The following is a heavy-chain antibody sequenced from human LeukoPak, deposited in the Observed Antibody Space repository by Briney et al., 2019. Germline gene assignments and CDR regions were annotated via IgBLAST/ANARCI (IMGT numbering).Heavy chain of an antibody. Sequence: GGSLRLSCAASGFTFSSYAMHWVRQAPGKGLEYVSAISSNGGSTYYANSVKGRFTISRDNSKNTLYLQMGSLRAEDMAVYYCARGGGSCDYWGQGTLVTVSS. CDR3: ARGGGSCDY. CDR2: ISSNGGST. V-gene: IGHV3-64*01. D-gene: IGHD2-15*01. CDR1: GFTFSSYA. J-gene: IGHJ4*02.